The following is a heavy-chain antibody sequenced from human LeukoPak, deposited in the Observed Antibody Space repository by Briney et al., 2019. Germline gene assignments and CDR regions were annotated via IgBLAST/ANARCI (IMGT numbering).Heavy chain of an antibody. CDR3: ARKGIYYYDSSGSPIFDY. CDR1: GYSISSGYY. J-gene: IGHJ4*02. CDR2: IYHSGST. Sequence: TSETLSLTCTVSGYSISSGYYWGWIRQPPGKGLEWIGSIYHSGSTYYNPSLKSRVTISVDTSKNQFSLKLSSVTAADTAVYYCARKGIYYYDSSGSPIFDYWGQGTLVTVSS. D-gene: IGHD3-22*01. V-gene: IGHV4-38-2*02.